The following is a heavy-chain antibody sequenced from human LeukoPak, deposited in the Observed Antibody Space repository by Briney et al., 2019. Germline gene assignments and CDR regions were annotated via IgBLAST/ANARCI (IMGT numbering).Heavy chain of an antibody. CDR2: INPNSGGT. V-gene: IGHV1-2*02. CDR3: ARTRSFDY. Sequence: ASVKVSCKASGYTFTSYAMNWVRQAPGQGLEWMGWINPNSGGTNYAQKFQGRVTMTRDTSISTAYMELSSLISDDTAVYYCARTRSFDYWGQGTLVTVSS. CDR1: GYTFTSYA. J-gene: IGHJ4*02.